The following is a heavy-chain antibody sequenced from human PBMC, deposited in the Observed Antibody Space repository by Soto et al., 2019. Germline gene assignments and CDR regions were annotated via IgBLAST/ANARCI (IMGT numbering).Heavy chain of an antibody. D-gene: IGHD2-8*02. V-gene: IGHV3-33*01. CDR3: ARIDCTGNNCNPYYHYGMDV. CDR2: IWYDGGTK. J-gene: IGHJ6*02. CDR1: GFTFYTYG. Sequence: QEQLVESGGGVVQPGRSLRLSRAASGFTFYTYGMHWVRQVPGKGLQWVAVIWYDGGTKYYADSVRGRFTVSRDNSKNTLYLQMNSLRDEDTAVYYCARIDCTGNNCNPYYHYGMDVWGQGTTVTVSS.